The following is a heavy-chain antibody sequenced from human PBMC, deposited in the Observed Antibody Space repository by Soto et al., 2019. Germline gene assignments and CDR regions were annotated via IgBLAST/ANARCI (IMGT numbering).Heavy chain of an antibody. CDR1: GYSISSGYY. CDR3: AREGGFFTMISRYALDI. D-gene: IGHD3-22*01. Sequence: PSETLSLTCAVSGYSISSGYYWGWIRQPPGKGLEWIGSIYHSGSTYYNTSRKSRVTISVDTSKNQFSLKLSSVTAADTAAYYCAREGGFFTMISRYALDIWGQGTMVTVSS. V-gene: IGHV4-38-2*02. J-gene: IGHJ3*02. CDR2: IYHSGST.